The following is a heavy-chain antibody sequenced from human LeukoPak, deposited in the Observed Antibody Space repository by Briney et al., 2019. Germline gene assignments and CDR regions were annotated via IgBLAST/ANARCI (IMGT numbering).Heavy chain of an antibody. D-gene: IGHD4-23*01. J-gene: IGHJ6*01. CDR3: AKTRGHSFYYYAMDV. CDR2: ISGSGGST. V-gene: IGHV3-23*01. CDR1: GFTFRSYA. Sequence: AGASLSLSCAASGFTFRSYAMCWVRQPPGKGLQWVSAISGSGGSTFYADSVKARFTIPRHTSKNTLYLQMNSLRAEDTAVYYCAKTRGHSFYYYAMDVWGQGTTVTVSS.